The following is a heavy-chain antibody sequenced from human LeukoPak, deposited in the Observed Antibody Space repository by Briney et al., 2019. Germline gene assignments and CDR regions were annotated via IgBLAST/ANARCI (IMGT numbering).Heavy chain of an antibody. CDR3: ARGLSVDY. V-gene: IGHV4-34*01. CDR1: GGSFSGYY. J-gene: IGHJ4*02. Sequence: ASETLSLTCAVYGGSFSGYYWSWIRQPPGKGLEWIGEINHSGSTNYNPSLKSRVTISVDTSKNQFSLKLSSVTAADTAVYYRARGLSVDYWGRGTLVTVSS. CDR2: INHSGST.